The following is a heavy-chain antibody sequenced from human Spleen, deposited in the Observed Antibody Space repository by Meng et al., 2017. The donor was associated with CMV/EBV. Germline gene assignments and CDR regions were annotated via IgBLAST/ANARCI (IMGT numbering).Heavy chain of an antibody. CDR3: ARDRSGYNTYGMDV. CDR1: GFTFSSYE. D-gene: IGHD3-3*01. V-gene: IGHV3-48*03. CDR2: ISSSGSTI. Sequence: GESLKISCAASGFTFSSYEMNWVRQAPGKGLEWVSYISSSGSTIYYADSVKGRFTISRDNAKNSLYLQMNSLRAEDTAVYYCARDRSGYNTYGMDVWGQGTTVTVSS. J-gene: IGHJ6*02.